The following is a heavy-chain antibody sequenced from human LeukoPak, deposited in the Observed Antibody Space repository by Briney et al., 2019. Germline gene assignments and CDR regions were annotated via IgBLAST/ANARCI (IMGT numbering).Heavy chain of an antibody. CDR2: ISGSGGST. Sequence: GGSLRLSCAASGFTFSSYAMSWVRQAPGKGLEWVSAISGSGGSTYYADSVKGRFTISRDNSKNTLYLQMNSLRAEDTAVYSCAKRVQLWLHYYYYGMDVWGKGTTVTVSS. D-gene: IGHD5-18*01. V-gene: IGHV3-23*01. J-gene: IGHJ6*04. CDR3: AKRVQLWLHYYYYGMDV. CDR1: GFTFSSYA.